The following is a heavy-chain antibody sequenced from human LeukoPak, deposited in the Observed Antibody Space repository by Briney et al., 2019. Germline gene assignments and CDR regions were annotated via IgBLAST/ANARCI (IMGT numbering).Heavy chain of an antibody. CDR2: IIPIFGTA. CDR1: GGTFSSYA. D-gene: IGHD3-9*01. Sequence: SVKVSCKASGGTFSSYAISWVRQAPGQGLEWMGGIIPIFGTANYAQKFQGRVTITADKSTSTAYMGLSSLRSEDTAVYYCARGPFDYDILTAPDYWGQGTLVTVSS. V-gene: IGHV1-69*06. J-gene: IGHJ4*02. CDR3: ARGPFDYDILTAPDY.